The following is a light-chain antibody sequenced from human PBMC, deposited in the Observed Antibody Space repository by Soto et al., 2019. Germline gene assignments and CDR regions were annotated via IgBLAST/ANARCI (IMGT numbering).Light chain of an antibody. V-gene: IGKV1-33*01. Sequence: DIQMTQSPSSLSASVGDRVTITCQASQDISNYLNWYQHKPGKAPKLLIYDASSLETGVPSRFSGGGSGTDFTFTISSLQPEDFATYYCQQYDNLPLIFGGGTKV. CDR3: QQYDNLPLI. CDR2: DAS. J-gene: IGKJ4*01. CDR1: QDISNY.